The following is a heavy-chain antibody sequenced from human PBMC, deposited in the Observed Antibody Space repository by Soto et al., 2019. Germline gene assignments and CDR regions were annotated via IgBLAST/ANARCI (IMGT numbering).Heavy chain of an antibody. Sequence: ASVKVSCKASGYTFTGYYMHWVRQAPGQGLEWMGWINPNSGDTNYAQKFQGRVTITADESTSTAYMELSSLRSEDTAVYYCARDLPYYDILTGYHNWFNPWGQGTLVTVSS. D-gene: IGHD3-9*01. CDR2: INPNSGDT. CDR3: ARDLPYYDILTGYHNWFNP. J-gene: IGHJ5*02. CDR1: GYTFTGYY. V-gene: IGHV1-2*02.